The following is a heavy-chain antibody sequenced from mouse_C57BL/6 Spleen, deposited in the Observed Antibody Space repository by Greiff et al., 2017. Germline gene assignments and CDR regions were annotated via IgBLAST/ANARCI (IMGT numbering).Heavy chain of an antibody. V-gene: IGHV1-22*01. CDR1: GYTFTDYN. CDR3: ARGGDYDWFAY. Sequence: EVQRVESGPELVKPGASVKMSCKASGYTFTDYNMHWVKQSHGKSLEWIGYINPNNGGTSYNQKFKGKATLTVNKSSSTAYMELRSLTSEDSAVYYCARGGDYDWFAYWGQGTLVTVSA. CDR2: INPNNGGT. D-gene: IGHD2-4*01. J-gene: IGHJ3*01.